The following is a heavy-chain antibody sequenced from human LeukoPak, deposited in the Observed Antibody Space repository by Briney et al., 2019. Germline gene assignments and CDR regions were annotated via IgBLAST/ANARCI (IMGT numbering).Heavy chain of an antibody. CDR3: AKDGGLHLYYYYNYMDI. Sequence: GGSLRLSCAASGFTFNSYGMHWVRQAPGKGLEWVAFIRYDGSYEYYADSVKGRFTISRDNSKTTLYLQMNSLRSEDTAVYYCAKDGGLHLYYYYNYMDIWGKGTTVTVSS. CDR1: GFTFNSYG. CDR2: IRYDGSYE. V-gene: IGHV3-30*02. J-gene: IGHJ6*03. D-gene: IGHD5-24*01.